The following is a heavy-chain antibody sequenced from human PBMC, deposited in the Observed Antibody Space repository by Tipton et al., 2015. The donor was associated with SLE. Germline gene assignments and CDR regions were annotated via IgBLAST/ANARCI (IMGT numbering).Heavy chain of an antibody. J-gene: IGHJ5*02. D-gene: IGHD2-2*01. CDR3: AGSISWSPNWFDP. V-gene: IGHV4-39*07. CDR1: GGSISTSSYY. CDR2: IYYSGST. Sequence: TLSLTCTVSGGSISTSSYYWGWIRQPPGKGLEWIGNIYYSGSTYYNPSLKSRVTISVDTSKNQFSLSLSSVTAADTAVYYCAGSISWSPNWFDPWGLGTLVTVSS.